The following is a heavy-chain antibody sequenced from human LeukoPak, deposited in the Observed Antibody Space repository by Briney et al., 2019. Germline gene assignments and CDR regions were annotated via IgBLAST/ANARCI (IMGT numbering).Heavy chain of an antibody. CDR2: YHSSGTT. CDR3: ARQAYGSGSYERPFDF. Sequence: SETLSLTCSVSGGSIINYYWSWIRQAPGKGLEGFGHYHSSGTTNYNPSLKSRVTISVDTSTNQFSLELTSVTAADTAVVYCARQAYGSGSYERPFDFWGQGILVTVSS. J-gene: IGHJ4*02. D-gene: IGHD3-10*01. CDR1: GGSIINYY. V-gene: IGHV4-4*09.